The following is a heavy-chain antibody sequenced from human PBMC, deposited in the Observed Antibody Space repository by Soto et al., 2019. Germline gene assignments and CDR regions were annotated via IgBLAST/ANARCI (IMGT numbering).Heavy chain of an antibody. CDR1: GFTFSSYA. V-gene: IGHV3-30-3*01. Sequence: QVQLVESGGGVVQPGRSLRLSCAASGFTFSSYAMHWVRQAPGKGLEWVAVISYDGSNKYYADSVKGRFTISRDNSKNTLYLQMNSLRAEDTAVYYCARSITMVRGVINYWGQGTLVTVSS. CDR2: ISYDGSNK. J-gene: IGHJ4*02. CDR3: ARSITMVRGVINY. D-gene: IGHD3-10*01.